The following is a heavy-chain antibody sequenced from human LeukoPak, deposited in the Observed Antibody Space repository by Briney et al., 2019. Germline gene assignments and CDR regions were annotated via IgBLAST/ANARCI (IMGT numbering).Heavy chain of an antibody. Sequence: PGGSLRLSCAASGFTFSSYSMNWVRQAPGKGLEWVSSISSSSAYINYADSVKGRFTISRDNAKNSLYLQMNSLKAEDTAVYYCARVDYDVSTGYLNYFEFWGQGTLVTVSS. J-gene: IGHJ4*02. CDR1: GFTFSSYS. D-gene: IGHD3-9*01. V-gene: IGHV3-21*01. CDR3: ARVDYDVSTGYLNYFEF. CDR2: ISSSSAYI.